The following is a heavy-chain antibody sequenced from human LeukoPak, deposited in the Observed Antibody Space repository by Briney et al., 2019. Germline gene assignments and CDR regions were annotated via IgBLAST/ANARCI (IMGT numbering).Heavy chain of an antibody. J-gene: IGHJ4*02. CDR3: ASSVTSYYYDSSGYFDY. CDR1: GFTFDDYA. V-gene: IGHV3-9*01. Sequence: GGSLRLSCAASGFTFDDYAMHWVRQAPGKGLEWVSGISWNSGSIGYADSVKGRFTISRDNAKNSLYLQMNSLRAEDTAVYYCASSVTSYYYDSSGYFDYWGQGTLVTVSS. CDR2: ISWNSGSI. D-gene: IGHD3-22*01.